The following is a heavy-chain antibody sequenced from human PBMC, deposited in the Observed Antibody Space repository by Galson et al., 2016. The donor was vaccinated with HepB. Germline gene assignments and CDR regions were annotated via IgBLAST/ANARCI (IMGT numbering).Heavy chain of an antibody. CDR3: TTDCELTVYATNDY. CDR1: GFTFSSAS. Sequence: SLRLSCAASGFTFSSASITWVRQAPGKGLEWVGRINSRSDGGTTDSAAPVKDRFTISRDDSKSTLYLHMNRLRPEDTAVYYCTTDCELTVYATNDYWGQGTRVIVSS. CDR2: INSRSDGGTT. D-gene: IGHD2-8*01. J-gene: IGHJ4*02. V-gene: IGHV3-15*01.